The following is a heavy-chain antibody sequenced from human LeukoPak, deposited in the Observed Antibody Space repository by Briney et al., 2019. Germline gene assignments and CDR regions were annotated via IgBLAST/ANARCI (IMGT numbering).Heavy chain of an antibody. J-gene: IGHJ6*03. Sequence: GGSLRLSCAASGFTFSTYRMSWVRQAPGKGLEWVANINQDGSEKHYVDSVKGRFTISRDNAKNSLYLQMSSLRAEDTAVYYCTRVGETATTAAIIRKYSYYYYYMDVWGKGNTVTVSS. D-gene: IGHD4-11*01. CDR2: INQDGSEK. CDR1: GFTFSTYR. CDR3: TRVGETATTAAIIRKYSYYYYYMDV. V-gene: IGHV3-7*01.